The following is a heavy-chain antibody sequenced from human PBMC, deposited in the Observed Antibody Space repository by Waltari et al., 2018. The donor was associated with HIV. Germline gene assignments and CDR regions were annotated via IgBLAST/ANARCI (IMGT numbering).Heavy chain of an antibody. Sequence: EVQLLESGGVLVQPGGSLRLAWEASGLTFRTFAMSWVRQAPGKGLEWVSGISGGGHAPFYADSVKGRFTISRDNSKNTLYLQMHSLRAEDTAVYYCARLDFWLKYNFDYWGQGTLVTVSS. J-gene: IGHJ4*02. CDR2: ISGGGHAP. CDR3: ARLDFWLKYNFDY. V-gene: IGHV3-23*01. D-gene: IGHD1-1*01. CDR1: GLTFRTFA.